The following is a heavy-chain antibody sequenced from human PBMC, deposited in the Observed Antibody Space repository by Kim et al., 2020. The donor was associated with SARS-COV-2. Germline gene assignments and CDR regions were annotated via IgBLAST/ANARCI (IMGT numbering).Heavy chain of an antibody. CDR3: ARQKTGTPQLYYYYGMDV. Sequence: GESLKISCKGSGYSFTSYWIGWVRQMPGKGLEWMGIIYPGDSDTRYSPSFQGQVTISADKSISTAYLQWSSLKASDTAMYYCARQKTGTPQLYYYYGMDVWGQGTTVTVSS. V-gene: IGHV5-51*01. CDR2: IYPGDSDT. CDR1: GYSFTSYW. J-gene: IGHJ6*02. D-gene: IGHD1-1*01.